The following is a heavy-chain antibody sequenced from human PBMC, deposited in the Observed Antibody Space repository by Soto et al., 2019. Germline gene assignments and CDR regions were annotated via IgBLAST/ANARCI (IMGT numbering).Heavy chain of an antibody. V-gene: IGHV1-69*02. Sequence: QVQLVQSGAEVKKPGSSVKVSCKASGGTFSRYTINWVRQAPGQGLEWMGRIIPIAAIANYTQKFQGRVTITLDKSSPTAYMDLSSLRSDDTVVYYCARGSTIVRGAPSWFDPWGQGTLVTVSS. D-gene: IGHD3-10*01. J-gene: IGHJ5*02. CDR1: GGTFSRYT. CDR3: ARGSTIVRGAPSWFDP. CDR2: IIPIAAIA.